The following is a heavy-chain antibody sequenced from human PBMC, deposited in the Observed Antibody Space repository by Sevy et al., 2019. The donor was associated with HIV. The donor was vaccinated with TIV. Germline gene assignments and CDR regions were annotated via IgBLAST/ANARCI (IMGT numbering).Heavy chain of an antibody. Sequence: GGCLRLSCAASGFRLGTSWMSWVRQAPGKGLEWVANINKDGSEKYYVDSVKGRFTISRDNAKDSLFLQMSGRTIDDTAIYNCATDPVVALGGGWSSGGMDIWGHGTKVTVSS. CDR3: ATDPVVALGGGWSSGGMDI. J-gene: IGHJ6*02. V-gene: IGHV3-7*03. CDR2: INKDGSEK. D-gene: IGHD2-21*01. CDR1: GFRLGTSW.